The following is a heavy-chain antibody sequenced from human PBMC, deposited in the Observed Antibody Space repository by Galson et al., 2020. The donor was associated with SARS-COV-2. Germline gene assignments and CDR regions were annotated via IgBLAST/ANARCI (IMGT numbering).Heavy chain of an antibody. D-gene: IGHD3-22*01. CDR1: GGSFSGYY. J-gene: IGHJ6*02. Sequence: SETLSLTCAVSGGSFSGYYWSWIRQSPGKGLEWIGEINHSGSTNYNPSLKSRVSVSVDTSNNQFSLNLSSVTAADSAVDYCARMKYITTFYYYYGMDVWGQGTTVTVSS. CDR3: ARMKYITTFYYYYGMDV. V-gene: IGHV4-34*01. CDR2: INHSGST.